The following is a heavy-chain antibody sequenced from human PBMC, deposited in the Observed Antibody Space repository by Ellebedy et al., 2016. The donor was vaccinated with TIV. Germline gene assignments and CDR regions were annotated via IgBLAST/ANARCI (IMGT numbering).Heavy chain of an antibody. CDR1: GGSISRGDYY. Sequence: LRLSCTVSGGSISRGDYYWSWIRQPPGKGLEWIGYINYSGITYYNPSLKSRVTITVDTSKHQFSLTLGSVTAADTAVYYCAREWLLPQMFDPWGQGTLVTVSS. J-gene: IGHJ5*02. CDR3: AREWLLPQMFDP. CDR2: INYSGIT. D-gene: IGHD3-22*01. V-gene: IGHV4-30-4*01.